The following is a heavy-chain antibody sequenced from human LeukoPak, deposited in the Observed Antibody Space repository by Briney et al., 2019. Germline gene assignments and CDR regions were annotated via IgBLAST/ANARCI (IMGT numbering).Heavy chain of an antibody. V-gene: IGHV1-18*01. J-gene: IGHJ5*02. CDR3: ARDMKRSRARWENLGFDP. CDR2: INAGNGNT. CDR1: GYTFTSYG. Sequence: ASVKVSCKASGYTFTSYGISWVRQAPGQRLEWMGWINAGNGNTKYSQEFQGRVTVTRDTSASTAYMELSSLRSDDTAVYYCARDMKRSRARWENLGFDPWGQGTLVTVSS. D-gene: IGHD1-26*01.